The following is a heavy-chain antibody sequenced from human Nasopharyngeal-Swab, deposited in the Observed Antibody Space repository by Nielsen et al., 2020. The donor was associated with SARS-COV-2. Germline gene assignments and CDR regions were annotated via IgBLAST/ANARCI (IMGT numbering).Heavy chain of an antibody. CDR1: GGSISSGGYS. V-gene: IGHV4-61*08. CDR3: AAEDIVATITS. CDR2: IYYSGST. Sequence: SETLSLTCAVSGGSISSGGYSWSWIRQPPGKGLEWIGYIYYSGSTNYNPSLKSRVTISVDTSKNQFSLKLSSVTAADTAVYYCAAEDIVATITSWGQGTLVTVSA. J-gene: IGHJ5*02. D-gene: IGHD5-12*01.